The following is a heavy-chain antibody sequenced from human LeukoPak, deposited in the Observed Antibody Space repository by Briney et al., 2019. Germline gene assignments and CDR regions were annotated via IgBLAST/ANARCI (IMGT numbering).Heavy chain of an antibody. V-gene: IGHV3-30*04. CDR2: ISYDGSNK. CDR1: GFTFSSYA. D-gene: IGHD6-13*01. J-gene: IGHJ6*03. CDR3: ARDGGSIAAAAYYYYYYMDV. Sequence: PGGSLRLSCAASGFTFSSYAMHWVRQAPGKGLEWVAVISYDGSNKYYADSVKGRFTISRDNSKNTLYLQMNSLRAEDTAVYYCARDGGSIAAAAYYYYYYMDVWGKGTTVTVSS.